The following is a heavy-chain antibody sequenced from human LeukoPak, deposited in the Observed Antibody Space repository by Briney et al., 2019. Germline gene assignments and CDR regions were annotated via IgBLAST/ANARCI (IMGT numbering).Heavy chain of an antibody. Sequence: SETLSLTCTVSGGFISSGSYYWSWIRQPAGKGLEWIGRIYTSGSTNYNPSLKSRVTISVDTSKNQFSLKLSSVTAADTAVYYCARGGNWNGLFDYWGQGTLVTVSS. V-gene: IGHV4-61*02. CDR3: ARGGNWNGLFDY. CDR2: IYTSGST. J-gene: IGHJ4*02. CDR1: GGFISSGSYY. D-gene: IGHD1-1*01.